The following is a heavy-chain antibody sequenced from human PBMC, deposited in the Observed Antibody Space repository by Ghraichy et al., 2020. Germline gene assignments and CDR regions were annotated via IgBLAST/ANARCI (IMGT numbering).Heavy chain of an antibody. Sequence: ASVKVSCKASGYTFTGYYIHWVRQAPGQGLEWMGWINPNSGGIKYPQKFQGRVTMISDTSISTVYMELSRLRSDDTAVYYCARRTWQYWGQGTLVSVSS. CDR2: INPNSGGI. V-gene: IGHV1-2*02. J-gene: IGHJ4*02. D-gene: IGHD5-12*01. CDR1: GYTFTGYY. CDR3: ARRTWQY.